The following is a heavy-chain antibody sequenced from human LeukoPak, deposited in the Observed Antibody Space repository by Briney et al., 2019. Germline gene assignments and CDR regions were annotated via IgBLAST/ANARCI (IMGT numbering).Heavy chain of an antibody. Sequence: SVKLSCKASGATFSSYTISWVRQAPGQGLEWMGRIIPNLGIANYAQKFQGRVTITTDKSTSTAYMEMSSLRAEDTAVYYCARDGDMDYGGNSDHWGQGTLVTVSS. CDR3: ARDGDMDYGGNSDH. CDR2: IIPNLGIA. CDR1: GATFSSYT. D-gene: IGHD4-23*01. V-gene: IGHV1-69*04. J-gene: IGHJ5*02.